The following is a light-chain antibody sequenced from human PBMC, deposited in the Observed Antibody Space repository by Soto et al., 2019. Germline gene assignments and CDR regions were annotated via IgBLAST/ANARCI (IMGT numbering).Light chain of an antibody. CDR2: WAS. CDR1: QSVLYSSNNKNY. Sequence: DIVMTQSPDSLAVSLGERATINCKSSQSVLYSSNNKNYLAWYQQKPGQPPKLLIYWASTRESGVPDRFSGSGAGTNFTLNIRRLAAEDVAVYYCQQYYSTHWTFGQGTKVEIK. CDR3: QQYYSTHWT. V-gene: IGKV4-1*01. J-gene: IGKJ1*01.